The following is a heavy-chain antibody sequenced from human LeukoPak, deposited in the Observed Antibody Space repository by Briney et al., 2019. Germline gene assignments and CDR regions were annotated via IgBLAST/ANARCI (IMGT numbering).Heavy chain of an antibody. J-gene: IGHJ4*02. D-gene: IGHD1-20*01. V-gene: IGHV3-21*01. Sequence: GGSLRLSCAASGFTLSSCAMSWVRQAPGKGLEWVSSISPSGSHIDYPDSLKGRFTISRDNAKTSLYLQINSLRADDTAIYYCSRDRLTSDYWGQGTLVTVSS. CDR2: ISPSGSHI. CDR1: GFTLSSCA. CDR3: SRDRLTSDY.